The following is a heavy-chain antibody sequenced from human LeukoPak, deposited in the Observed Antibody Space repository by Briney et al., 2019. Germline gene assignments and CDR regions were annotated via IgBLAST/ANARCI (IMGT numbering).Heavy chain of an antibody. CDR2: ISGSGGST. V-gene: IGHV3-23*01. CDR1: GLTFSSYA. Sequence: PGGSLRLSYAASGLTFSSYAMYWVRQAPGKGLEWVSAISGSGGSTYYADSVKGRFTISRDNSKNTLYLQMNSLRAEDTAVYYCAKLQQDLFIVAKAFDIWGQGTMVTVSS. CDR3: AKLQQDLFIVAKAFDI. J-gene: IGHJ3*02. D-gene: IGHD3-16*02.